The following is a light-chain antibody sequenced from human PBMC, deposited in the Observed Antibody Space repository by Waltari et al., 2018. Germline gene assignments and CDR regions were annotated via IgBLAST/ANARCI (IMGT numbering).Light chain of an antibody. Sequence: VLTQSPATLSVSPGERANLSCRASQSVSTNLAWYQQRPGQPPRLLIYDSSKRATGIPARFSGSGSGTAFTLASDSLEPEDFAVYYCQQRTNWWTFGQGTKVDIK. CDR1: QSVSTN. CDR2: DSS. J-gene: IGKJ1*01. V-gene: IGKV3-11*01. CDR3: QQRTNWWT.